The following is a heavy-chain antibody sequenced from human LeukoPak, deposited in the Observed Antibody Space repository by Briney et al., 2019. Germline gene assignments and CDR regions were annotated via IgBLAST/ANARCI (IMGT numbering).Heavy chain of an antibody. V-gene: IGHV4-4*07. CDR3: ARAGGSVGWYGTIDS. D-gene: IGHD6-19*01. Sequence: SETLSLTCTVSGGSMFSFHWSWIRQSAGKGLEWIGHIYVSGTTTYNPSLKGRGTMSVNTSKNQVSLRLTSVTAADTAVYYCARAGGSVGWYGTIDSWGQGTLVTVSS. CDR2: IYVSGTT. J-gene: IGHJ4*02. CDR1: GGSMFSFH.